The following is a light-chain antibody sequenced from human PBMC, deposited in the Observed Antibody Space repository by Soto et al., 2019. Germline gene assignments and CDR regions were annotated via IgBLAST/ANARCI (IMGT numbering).Light chain of an antibody. V-gene: IGLV2-14*01. Sequence: QSALTQPASVCGSPGQSITISCSGTSSDVGAYNFVSWYQVHPGRAPKLIISEVTVRPSGVSHHFSGSKSGNSASLTISGLKAEDEADYYCSSYTTTNTPDVFGSGTKLTVL. J-gene: IGLJ1*01. CDR3: SSYTTTNTPDV. CDR1: SSDVGAYNF. CDR2: EVT.